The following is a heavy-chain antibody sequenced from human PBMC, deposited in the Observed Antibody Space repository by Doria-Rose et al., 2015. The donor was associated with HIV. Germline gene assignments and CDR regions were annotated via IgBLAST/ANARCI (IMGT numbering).Heavy chain of an antibody. CDR3: ARIKSSRWYHKYYFDF. V-gene: IGHV2-26*01. Sequence: QESGPVLVKPTETLTLTCAVSGVSLSSPGMGVSWIRQPPGTALEWLANIFSDDERSYISSLKSRLTISSGTSKSQVVLTMTDMDPVDTATYYCARIKSSRWYHKYYFDFWGQGTLVIVSA. D-gene: IGHD6-13*01. CDR1: GVSLSSPGMG. J-gene: IGHJ4*02. CDR2: IFSDDER.